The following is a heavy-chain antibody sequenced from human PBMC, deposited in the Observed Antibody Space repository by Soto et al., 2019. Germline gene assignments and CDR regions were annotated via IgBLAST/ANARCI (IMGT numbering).Heavy chain of an antibody. CDR2: ISGRNGNT. J-gene: IGHJ3*02. CDR1: GYTFTSYA. D-gene: IGHD3-22*01. V-gene: IGHV1-18*01. Sequence: QVQLVQSGAEVKKPGASVKVSCKTSGYTFTSYAISWVRQAPGQGLEWMGWISGRNGNTNYAQKFQGRVTMTTDTSTNTAYMDLMSLRSEDTAVYYCARESRDYYDTSGYYYGGRDDAFDIWGQGTMVTFSS. CDR3: ARESRDYYDTSGYYYGGRDDAFDI.